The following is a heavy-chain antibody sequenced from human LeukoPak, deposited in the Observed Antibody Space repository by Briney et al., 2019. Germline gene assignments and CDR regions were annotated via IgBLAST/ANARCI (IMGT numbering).Heavy chain of an antibody. CDR3: AKRGPPDYSYGNWIDA. CDR2: IYSGGST. CDR1: GFTVSSNY. J-gene: IGHJ5*02. D-gene: IGHD3-16*01. V-gene: IGHV3-53*05. Sequence: GGSLRLSCAASGFTVSSNYMSWVRQAPGKGLEGVSVIYSGGSTYYADSVKGRFTISRDKSKNMLYLQMNGLRVEDTAIYYCAKRGPPDYSYGNWIDAWGQGTLVTVSS.